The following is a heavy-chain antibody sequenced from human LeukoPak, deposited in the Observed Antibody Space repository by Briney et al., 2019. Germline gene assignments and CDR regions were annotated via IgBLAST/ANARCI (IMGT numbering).Heavy chain of an antibody. CDR2: IYYSGST. V-gene: IGHV4-59*01. D-gene: IGHD3-10*01. Sequence: PSETLSLTCTVSGGSISSYYWSWIRQPPGKGLEWIGYIYYSGSTNCNPSLKSRVTISVGTSKNQFSLKLSSVTAADTAVYYCARGGETGNWFDPWGQGTLVTVSS. CDR1: GGSISSYY. J-gene: IGHJ5*02. CDR3: ARGGETGNWFDP.